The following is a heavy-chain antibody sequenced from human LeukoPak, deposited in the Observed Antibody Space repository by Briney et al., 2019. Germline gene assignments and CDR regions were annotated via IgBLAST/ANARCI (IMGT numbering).Heavy chain of an antibody. V-gene: IGHV4-39*01. CDR2: IYYSGST. Sequence: PSETLSLTCTVSGGSISSSSYYWGWIRQPPGKGLEWIGSIYYSGSTYYNPSLKSRVTISVDTSKNQFSLKLSSVTAADTAVYYCASTSGGGGLLYYFDYWGQGTLVTVSS. CDR3: ASTSGGGGLLYYFDY. D-gene: IGHD3-22*01. J-gene: IGHJ4*02. CDR1: GGSISSSSYY.